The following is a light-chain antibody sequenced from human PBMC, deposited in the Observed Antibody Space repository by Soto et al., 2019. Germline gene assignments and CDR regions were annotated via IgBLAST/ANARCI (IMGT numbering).Light chain of an antibody. V-gene: IGKV3-11*01. CDR1: ETVSSS. CDR3: QHRTLRT. Sequence: EFVLTQSPGPLSLSAGDRATLSCRASETVSSSLAWYQQRPGHPPRLLIYDATNGATDIPIRCSGRGSGKFFTLTISSHEHEDLADYYCQHRTLRTFGQGTQLEIK. J-gene: IGKJ5*01. CDR2: DAT.